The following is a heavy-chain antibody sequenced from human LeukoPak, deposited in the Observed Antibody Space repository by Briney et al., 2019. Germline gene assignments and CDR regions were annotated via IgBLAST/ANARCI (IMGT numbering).Heavy chain of an antibody. D-gene: IGHD3-22*01. J-gene: IGHJ4*02. CDR3: AREYYDSSDYPRQHYFDY. Sequence: GRSLRLSCAASGLTFITYGMHWVRQAPGKGLEWVALIWYDGSYKYYADSVKGRFTISRDNSKNTLYLQMNSLRAEDTAVYYCAREYYDSSDYPRQHYFDYWGQGTLVTVSS. CDR1: GLTFITYG. V-gene: IGHV3-33*01. CDR2: IWYDGSYK.